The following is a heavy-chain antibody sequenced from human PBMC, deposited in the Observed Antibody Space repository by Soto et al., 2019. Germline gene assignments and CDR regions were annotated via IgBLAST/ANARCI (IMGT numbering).Heavy chain of an antibody. CDR2: IYHSGST. Sequence: QVQLQESGPGLVKPSGTLSLTCVVSGGSISSSNWWSWVRQPPGKGLEWIGEIYHSGSTNYNPSLTSRVTISVDKSKNQFSLKLSSVIAADTAVYYCARVSGSYYYGMDVWGQGTTVTVSS. CDR3: ARVSGSYYYGMDV. D-gene: IGHD1-26*01. V-gene: IGHV4-4*02. CDR1: GGSISSSNW. J-gene: IGHJ6*02.